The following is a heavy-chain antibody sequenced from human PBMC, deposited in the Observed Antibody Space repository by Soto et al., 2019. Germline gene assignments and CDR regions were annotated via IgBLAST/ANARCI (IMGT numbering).Heavy chain of an antibody. J-gene: IGHJ4*02. CDR3: ARGRTPD. CDR2: ISYDGSNK. Sequence: QVQLVESGGGVVQPGGSLRLSCAASGFTFRTYAMHWVRQAPGKGLEWVAVISYDGSNKDYADSVKGRFTVSRDNSKNTVFLQMKSLRAEDTAVYYCARGRTPDGGQGTRVTVSS. V-gene: IGHV3-30-3*01. CDR1: GFTFRTYA.